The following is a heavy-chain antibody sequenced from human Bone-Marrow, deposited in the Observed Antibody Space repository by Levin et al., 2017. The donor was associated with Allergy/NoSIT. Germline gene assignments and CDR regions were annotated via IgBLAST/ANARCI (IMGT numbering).Heavy chain of an antibody. CDR3: ARAGVTGTTIWFDP. CDR2: IFSNDEK. Sequence: SGPTLVKPTETLTLTCTVSGFSLSHDLMGVSWIRQPPGKALEWLAHIFSNDEKSYSTSLKSRLTISKDTSKSQVVLTMTNMDPVDTATYYCARAGVTGTTIWFDPWGQGTLVTVSS. J-gene: IGHJ5*02. CDR1: GFSLSHDLMG. D-gene: IGHD1-7*01. V-gene: IGHV2-26*01.